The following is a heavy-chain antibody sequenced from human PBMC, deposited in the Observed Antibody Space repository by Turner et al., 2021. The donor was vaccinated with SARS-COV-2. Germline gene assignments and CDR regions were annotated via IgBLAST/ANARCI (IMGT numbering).Heavy chain of an antibody. D-gene: IGHD5-18*01. Sequence: QVQLVQSGAEVKKPGSSVKVSCKASGGTFSSYAISWVRQATGQGLEWMGWMNPNSGYTGYAQKFQGRVTMTRNTSISTAYMELSSLRSEDTAVYYCARTFTAMVRVDYWGQGTLVTVSS. CDR2: MNPNSGYT. V-gene: IGHV1-8*02. CDR1: GGTFSSYA. J-gene: IGHJ4*02. CDR3: ARTFTAMVRVDY.